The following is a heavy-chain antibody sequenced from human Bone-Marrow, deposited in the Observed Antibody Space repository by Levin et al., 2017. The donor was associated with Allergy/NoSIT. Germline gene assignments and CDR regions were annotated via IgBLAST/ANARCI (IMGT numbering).Heavy chain of an antibody. Sequence: PSETLSLTCSVSGASITSGDQYWSRHRPSPGKGLEWIGYIYYSGSTYSNPSLMTRITISLDPSKNHFSLKLRSVTVAATAVYYCASLSYYYGAGTHPNEDYWGQGDLVIVSS. CDR3: ASLSYYYGAGTHPNEDY. J-gene: IGHJ4*02. D-gene: IGHD3-10*01. V-gene: IGHV4-30-4*08. CDR1: GASITSGDQY. CDR2: IYYSGST.